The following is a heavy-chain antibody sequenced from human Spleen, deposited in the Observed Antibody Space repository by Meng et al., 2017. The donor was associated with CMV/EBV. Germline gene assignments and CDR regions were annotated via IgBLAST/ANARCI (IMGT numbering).Heavy chain of an antibody. CDR1: GFTFSSYA. V-gene: IGHV3-30*03. CDR2: TAYDGSNS. D-gene: IGHD6-13*01. CDR3: ARDPAGIAAPGTIDY. Sequence: GESLKISCAASGFTFSSYAMHWVRQAPGKGLEWVAVTAYDGSNSFYADSVKGRFTISRDNSKNTLYLQMNSLRPGDTAMYFCARDPAGIAAPGTIDYWGQGTLVTVSS. J-gene: IGHJ4*02.